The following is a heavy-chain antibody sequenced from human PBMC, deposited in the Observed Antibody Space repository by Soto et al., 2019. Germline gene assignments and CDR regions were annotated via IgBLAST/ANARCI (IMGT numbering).Heavy chain of an antibody. V-gene: IGHV3-23*01. D-gene: IGHD3-9*01. CDR3: ANQRHILTGYFDY. Sequence: EVQLLESGGGLVQPGGSLRLSCAASGFTFSNYAMSWVRQAPGEGLEWVSGISGSGGSTYYADSVKGRFTISRDNSKNTLYLQMNSLRAEDTAVYYCANQRHILTGYFDYWGQGTLVTVSS. J-gene: IGHJ4*02. CDR1: GFTFSNYA. CDR2: ISGSGGST.